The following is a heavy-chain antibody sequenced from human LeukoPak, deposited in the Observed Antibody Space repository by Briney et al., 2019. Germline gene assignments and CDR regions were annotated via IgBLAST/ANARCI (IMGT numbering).Heavy chain of an antibody. CDR2: IYYSGST. Sequence: SDTQSLIRGVSVGSINSSCYYGGWGRQPPGKGQGRIGSIYYSGSTCYNPSLKSRVTISVDTPKNQFSLKLSAVAAADMAVYYCLCSGWLFDYWGQGTLVTVSS. V-gene: IGHV4-39*07. D-gene: IGHD2-15*01. CDR3: LCSGWLFDY. CDR1: VGSINSSCYY. J-gene: IGHJ4*02.